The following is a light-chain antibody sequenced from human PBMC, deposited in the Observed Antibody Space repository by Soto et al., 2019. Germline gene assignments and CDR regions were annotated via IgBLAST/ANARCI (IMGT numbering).Light chain of an antibody. CDR1: NSDVGGYDY. CDR2: DVT. CDR3: PSYAGTYSYV. J-gene: IGLJ1*01. V-gene: IGLV2-11*01. Sequence: QSVLTQPRSVSGSPGQSVAISCTGTNSDVGGYDYVSWYQQHPGKAPKLMVYDVTKRPSGVPDRFSGSKSGNTASLTISGPQSEDEADYYCPSYAGTYSYVFGTGTKVTVL.